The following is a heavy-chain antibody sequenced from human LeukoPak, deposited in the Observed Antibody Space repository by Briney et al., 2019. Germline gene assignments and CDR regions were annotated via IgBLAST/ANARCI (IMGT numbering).Heavy chain of an antibody. J-gene: IGHJ4*02. CDR3: ARGNYYYDSSGYYFSLDS. CDR1: GDSMSSYY. V-gene: IGHV4-59*01. D-gene: IGHD3-22*01. CDR2: IYNSGST. Sequence: SETLSLTCTVSGDSMSSYYWSWIRQPPGKGLEWIGYIYNSGSTNYNPSLKSRLTIPVDTSKNHFSLKLSSVTAADTAAYYCARGNYYYDSSGYYFSLDSWGQGTLVTVSS.